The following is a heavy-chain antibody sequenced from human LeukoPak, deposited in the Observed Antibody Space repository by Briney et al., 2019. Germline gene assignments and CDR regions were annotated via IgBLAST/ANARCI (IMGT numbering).Heavy chain of an antibody. Sequence: GGSLRLSCAASEFSVGSNYMTWVRQAPGKGLEWVSLIYSGGSTYYADSVKGRFTISRDNSKNTLYLQMNSLRAGDTAVYYCATVTTNAFDIWGQGTMVTVSS. D-gene: IGHD4-17*01. V-gene: IGHV3-66*01. CDR3: ATVTTNAFDI. CDR1: EFSVGSNY. CDR2: IYSGGST. J-gene: IGHJ3*02.